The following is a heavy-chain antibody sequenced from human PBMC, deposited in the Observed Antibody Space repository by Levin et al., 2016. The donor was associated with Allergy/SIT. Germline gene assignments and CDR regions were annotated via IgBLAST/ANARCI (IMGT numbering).Heavy chain of an antibody. CDR1: GFSFRDYW. V-gene: IGHV3-74*01. D-gene: IGHD2-15*01. CDR3: ARGGSLDY. J-gene: IGHJ4*02. CDR2: TSHSGSDT. Sequence: GESLKISCSASGFSFRDYWMYWVRQAPGKGLEWVLRTSHSGSDTVYADSVTGRFTISRDNAKNTLYLQMNSLRAEDTAVYYCARGGSLDYWGQGTLVTVSS.